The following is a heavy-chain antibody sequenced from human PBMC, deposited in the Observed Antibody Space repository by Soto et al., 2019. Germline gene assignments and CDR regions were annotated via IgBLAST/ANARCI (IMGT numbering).Heavy chain of an antibody. CDR1: GGTFSSHD. CDR3: ARDVPFNYYDVTFSYYDMDV. V-gene: IGHV1-69*13. J-gene: IGHJ6*02. D-gene: IGHD3-16*01. Sequence: SVKVSCKASGGTFSSHDISWVRQAPGQGLEWMGGIIPFFKATNYAQKFQGRVTITADDSTSTAYMDLYSLRSEDTAVYYCARDVPFNYYDVTFSYYDMDVWGQGTTVTVSS. CDR2: IIPFFKAT.